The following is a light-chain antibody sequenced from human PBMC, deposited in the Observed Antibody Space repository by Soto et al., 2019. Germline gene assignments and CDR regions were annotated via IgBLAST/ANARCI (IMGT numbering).Light chain of an antibody. CDR3: QQRDNWPFT. V-gene: IGKV3-11*01. J-gene: IGKJ3*01. CDR1: QSVGSY. CDR2: DAS. Sequence: EIVLTQSPATLSLSPGERATLSCRASQSVGSYLAWFQQRPGQAPRLVIHDASKRATCIPARFSGSGSGTDFSLTISGVEPEDFAVYYCQQRDNWPFTFGPGTTVDIK.